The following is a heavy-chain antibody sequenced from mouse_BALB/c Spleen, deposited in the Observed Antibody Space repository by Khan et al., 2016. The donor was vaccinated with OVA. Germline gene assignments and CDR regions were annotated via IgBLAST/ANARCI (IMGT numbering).Heavy chain of an antibody. J-gene: IGHJ3*01. V-gene: IGHV9-3-1*01. CDR3: ARSPTWFAY. CDR2: INTYIGEP. CDR1: GYTFTDYG. Sequence: QIQLVQSGPELKKPGETVKISCKTSGYTFTDYGMNWVKQAPGKGLKWMGYINTYIGEPTYADDFKGRFAFSLETSASNAYLQINNLKNEDTATYFCARSPTWFAYWGQGTLVTVSA.